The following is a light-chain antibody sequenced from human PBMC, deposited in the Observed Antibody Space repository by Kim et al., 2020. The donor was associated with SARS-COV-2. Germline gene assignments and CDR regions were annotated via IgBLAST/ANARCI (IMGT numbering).Light chain of an antibody. CDR3: QQYATSGRT. V-gene: IGKV3-20*01. Sequence: ETVLTQSPGTLSLSPGERATLSCRASQSINNNLAWYQQIPGQAPRLLLYGASYRATGIADRFSGSGSWTDFTLTISRLEPEDFAVYYCQQYATSGRTFGQGTKVDIK. CDR2: GAS. CDR1: QSINNN. J-gene: IGKJ1*01.